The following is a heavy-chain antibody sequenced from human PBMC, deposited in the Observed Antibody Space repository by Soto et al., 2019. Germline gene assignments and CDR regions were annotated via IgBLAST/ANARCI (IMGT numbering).Heavy chain of an antibody. CDR2: IYNSGRGST. CDR1: GSSMTTYY. D-gene: IGHD2-2*01. Sequence: SETLSLTCSVSGSSMTTYYWHWIRKAPGKGLKRIEFIYNSGRGSTGSNHSLSSRVTFSIETSKNQFSLKLDSVTAADMALYFFVRGIGEYQLLSRWFDPWGQGTLVTVSS. CDR3: VRGIGEYQLLSRWFDP. J-gene: IGHJ5*02. V-gene: IGHV4-59*12.